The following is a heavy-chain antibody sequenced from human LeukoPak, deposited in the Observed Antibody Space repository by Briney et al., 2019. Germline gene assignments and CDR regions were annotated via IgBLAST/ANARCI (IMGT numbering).Heavy chain of an antibody. CDR2: ISAYNGNT. CDR1: GGTFTSYG. V-gene: IGHV1-18*01. J-gene: IGHJ4*02. Sequence: GSSVKVSCKASGGTFTSYGISWVRQAPGQGLEWMGWISAYNGNTNYAQKLQGRVTMTTDTSTSTAYMELRSLRSDDTAVYYCARGPLFGVVTPLGYWGQGTLLTVSS. CDR3: ARGPLFGVVTPLGY. D-gene: IGHD3-3*01.